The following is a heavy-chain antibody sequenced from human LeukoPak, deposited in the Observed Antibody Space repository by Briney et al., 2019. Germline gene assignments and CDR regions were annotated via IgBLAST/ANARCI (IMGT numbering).Heavy chain of an antibody. CDR2: ISSSSSYI. Sequence: PGGSLRLPCAASGFTFSSYSMNWVRQAPGKGLEWVSSISSSSSYIYYADSVKGRFTISRDNAKNSLYLQMNSLRDEDTAVYYCARDQHGDFDYWGQGTLVTVSS. CDR1: GFTFSSYS. CDR3: ARDQHGDFDY. D-gene: IGHD4-17*01. V-gene: IGHV3-21*01. J-gene: IGHJ4*02.